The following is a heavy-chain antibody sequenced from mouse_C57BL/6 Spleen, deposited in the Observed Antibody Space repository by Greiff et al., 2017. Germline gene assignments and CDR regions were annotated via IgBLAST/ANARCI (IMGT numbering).Heavy chain of an antibody. D-gene: IGHD2-4*01. CDR3: ARRDYDYGEAWFAD. Sequence: VQLQQPGAELVRPGSSVKLSCKASGYTFTSYWMDWVKQRPGQGLEWIGNIYPSDSETHYNQKFKDKATLTVDKSSSTAYMQLSSLTSEDSAVYYCARRDYDYGEAWFADWGQGTLVTVSA. CDR2: IYPSDSET. CDR1: GYTFTSYW. V-gene: IGHV1-61*01. J-gene: IGHJ3*01.